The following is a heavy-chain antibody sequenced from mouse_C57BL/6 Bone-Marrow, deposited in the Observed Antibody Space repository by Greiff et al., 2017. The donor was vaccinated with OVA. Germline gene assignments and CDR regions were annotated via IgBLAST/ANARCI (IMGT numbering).Heavy chain of an antibody. CDR2: ISNGGGST. CDR1: GFTFSDYY. D-gene: IGHD2-4*01. Sequence: DVKLVESGGGLVQPGGSLKLSCAASGFTFSDYYMYWVRQTPEKRLEWVAYISNGGGSTYYPDTVKGRFTISRDNAKNTLYLQMSRLKSEDTAMYYCARRGDYDGAWFAYWGQGTLVTVSA. J-gene: IGHJ3*01. V-gene: IGHV5-12*01. CDR3: ARRGDYDGAWFAY.